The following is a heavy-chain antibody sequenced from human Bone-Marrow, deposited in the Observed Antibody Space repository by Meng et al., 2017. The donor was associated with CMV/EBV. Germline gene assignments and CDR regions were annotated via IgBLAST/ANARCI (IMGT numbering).Heavy chain of an antibody. Sequence: ASVKVSCKASGYTFTSYGISWVRQAPGQGLEWMGWISAYNGNTNYAQKLQGRVTMPTDTSTSTAYMELRSLRSDDTAVYYCARERCSSTSCYGIDAFGIWGEGTMVTVSS. V-gene: IGHV1-18*01. CDR1: GYTFTSYG. CDR3: ARERCSSTSCYGIDAFGI. D-gene: IGHD2-2*01. J-gene: IGHJ3*02. CDR2: ISAYNGNT.